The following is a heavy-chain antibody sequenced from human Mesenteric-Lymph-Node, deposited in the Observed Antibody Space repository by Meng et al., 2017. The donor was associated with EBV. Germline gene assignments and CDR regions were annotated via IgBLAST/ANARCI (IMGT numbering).Heavy chain of an antibody. CDR2: ISYDGSNK. CDR3: AGDYGDYSV. D-gene: IGHD4-17*01. CDR1: GFTFSSYG. J-gene: IGHJ4*02. Sequence: QVQLVESGGGVVQPGRSLRPSCAASGFTFSSYGMHWVRQAPGKGLEWVAVISYDGSNKYYADSVKGRFTISRDNSKNTLYLQMNSLRAEDTAVYYCAGDYGDYSVWGQGTLVTVSS. V-gene: IGHV3-30*03.